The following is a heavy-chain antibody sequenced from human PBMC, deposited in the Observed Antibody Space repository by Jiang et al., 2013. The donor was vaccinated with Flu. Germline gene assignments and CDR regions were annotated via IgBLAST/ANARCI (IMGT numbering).Heavy chain of an antibody. CDR1: GGSLSSSQYH. D-gene: IGHD2-15*01. CDR3: VRVVRGFCRGGCLREVVPPP. Sequence: GSGLVKPSETLSLTCTVSGGSLSSSQYHWGWIRQRPGMGLEWIGNIHYNGSTFYNPSLKSRVTISADRSKNQFSLNLTSVTAADTAVFYCVRVVRGFCRGGCLREVVPPPWGRGNPGQRLL. V-gene: IGHV4-39*07. CDR2: IHYNGST. J-gene: IGHJ5*02.